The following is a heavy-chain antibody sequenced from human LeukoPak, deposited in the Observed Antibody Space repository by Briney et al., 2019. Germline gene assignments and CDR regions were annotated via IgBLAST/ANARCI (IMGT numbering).Heavy chain of an antibody. D-gene: IGHD2-2*02. CDR2: IKQDGSEK. J-gene: IGHJ5*02. CDR1: GFTFSSYW. CDR3: ARGVVPAAIGRWFDP. Sequence: PGGSLRLSCAASGFTFSSYWMSWVRQAPGKGLEWVANIKQDGSEKYYVDSVKGRFTISRDNAKNSLYLQMNSLRAEDTAVYYCARGVVPAAIGRWFDPWGQGTLVTVSS. V-gene: IGHV3-7*01.